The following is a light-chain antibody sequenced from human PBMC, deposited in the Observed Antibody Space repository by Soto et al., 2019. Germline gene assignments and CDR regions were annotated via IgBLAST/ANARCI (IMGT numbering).Light chain of an antibody. CDR1: QSVSSY. J-gene: IGKJ1*01. CDR2: DAS. CDR3: QQRGNWPWT. V-gene: IGKV3-11*01. Sequence: EIVLTQSPATLSLSPGERATLSCRASQSVSSYLAWYQQHPGQAPRLLIYDASNRATGIPARFSGSGSGTDFTLTISSLEPEDFAVYYCQQRGNWPWTFGQGTKVEIK.